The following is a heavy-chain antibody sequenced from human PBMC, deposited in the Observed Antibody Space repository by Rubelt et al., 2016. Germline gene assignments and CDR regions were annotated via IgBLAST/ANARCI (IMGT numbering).Heavy chain of an antibody. CDR2: INANTGDP. Sequence: QVQLVQSGAEVKKPGASVKISCKASGYTLTTLAMNWVRQAPGQGLEGMGWINANTGDPTYAQGFTGRFVFSLDTSVNTAYLQISSLQPEDTAVYFCARGHYGAWGQGTLVTVSS. J-gene: IGHJ5*02. V-gene: IGHV7-4-1*02. CDR3: ARGHYGA. D-gene: IGHD4/OR15-4a*01. CDR1: GYTLTTLA.